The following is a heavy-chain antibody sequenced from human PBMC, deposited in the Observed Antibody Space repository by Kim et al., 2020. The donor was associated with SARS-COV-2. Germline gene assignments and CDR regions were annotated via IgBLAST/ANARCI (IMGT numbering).Heavy chain of an antibody. Sequence: GGSLRLSCAASGFTFSSYSMNWVRQAPGKGLEWVSSISSSSSYIYYADSVKGRFTISRDNAKNSLYLQMNSLRAEDTAVYYCARGVGGWNYVGYWGQGTLVTVSS. CDR1: GFTFSSYS. CDR3: ARGVGGWNYVGY. CDR2: ISSSSSYI. V-gene: IGHV3-21*01. D-gene: IGHD1-7*01. J-gene: IGHJ4*02.